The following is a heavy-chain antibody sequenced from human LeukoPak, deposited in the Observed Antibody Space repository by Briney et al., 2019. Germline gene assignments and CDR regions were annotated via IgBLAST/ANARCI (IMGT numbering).Heavy chain of an antibody. J-gene: IGHJ4*02. CDR2: ISAYNGNT. Sequence: PSASVKVSCKASGYTFTGYYMHWVRQAPGQGLEWMGWISAYNGNTNCAQKLQGRVTMTTDTSTSTAYMELRSLRSDDTAVYYCARAPPFFDFWSGYPFDYWGQGTLVTVSS. V-gene: IGHV1-18*04. CDR1: GYTFTGYY. CDR3: ARAPPFFDFWSGYPFDY. D-gene: IGHD3-3*01.